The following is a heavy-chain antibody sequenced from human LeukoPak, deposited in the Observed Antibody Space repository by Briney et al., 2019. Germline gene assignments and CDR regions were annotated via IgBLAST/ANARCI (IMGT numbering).Heavy chain of an antibody. Sequence: GASVKVSCKASGYSFTGYYMHWVRQAPGQGLEWMGWINPNSGGTNYAQKLQGRVTMTTDTSTSTAYMELRSLRSDDTAVYYCARDSPYYYGSGSYYISPQQFDYWGQGTLVTVSS. J-gene: IGHJ4*02. V-gene: IGHV1-2*02. CDR3: ARDSPYYYGSGSYYISPQQFDY. D-gene: IGHD3-10*01. CDR1: GYSFTGYY. CDR2: INPNSGGT.